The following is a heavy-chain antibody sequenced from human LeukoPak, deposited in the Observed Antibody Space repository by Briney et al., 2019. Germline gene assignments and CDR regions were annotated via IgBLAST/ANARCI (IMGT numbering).Heavy chain of an antibody. CDR2: ISYDGSNK. V-gene: IGHV3-30-3*01. D-gene: IGHD3-3*01. Sequence: GRSLRLSCAASGFTFSSYAMHWVRQAPGKGLEWVAVISYDGSNKYYADSVKGRFTISRDNSKNTLYLQMNSLRAEDTAVYYCAKGYDFWSGFRACAYWGQGTLVTVSS. CDR3: AKGYDFWSGFRACAY. J-gene: IGHJ4*02. CDR1: GFTFSSYA.